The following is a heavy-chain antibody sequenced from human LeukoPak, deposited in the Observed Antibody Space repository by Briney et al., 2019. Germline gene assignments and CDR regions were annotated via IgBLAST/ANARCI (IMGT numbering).Heavy chain of an antibody. CDR1: GYSFTSYW. J-gene: IGHJ4*02. V-gene: IGHV5-51*01. Sequence: GESLKISCKGSGYSFTSYWIGWVRQMPGKGLEWMGIIYPGDSVTRYSPSFQGQVTISVDKSISTAYLQWSSLKASDTAMYYCARLGGDFWSGYYFDYWGQGTLVTVSS. CDR3: ARLGGDFWSGYYFDY. CDR2: IYPGDSVT. D-gene: IGHD3-3*01.